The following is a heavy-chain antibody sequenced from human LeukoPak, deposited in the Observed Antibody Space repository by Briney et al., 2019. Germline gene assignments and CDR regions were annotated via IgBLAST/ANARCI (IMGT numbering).Heavy chain of an antibody. D-gene: IGHD6-13*01. V-gene: IGHV3-15*01. Sequence: GGSLRLSCAASGFTFSKAWMHWVRQAPGKGLDWVGRIKSKVDGGTTDYAAPVRGRFTISRDDSKNTLDLQMNSLETEDTALYYCTTAFWHSSSWPYFDLWGRGTLVTASS. CDR2: IKSKVDGGTT. J-gene: IGHJ2*01. CDR3: TTAFWHSSSWPYFDL. CDR1: GFTFSKAW.